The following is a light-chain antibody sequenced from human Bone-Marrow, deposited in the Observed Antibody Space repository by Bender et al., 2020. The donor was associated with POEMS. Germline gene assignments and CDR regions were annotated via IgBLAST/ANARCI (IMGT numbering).Light chain of an antibody. V-gene: IGLV3-21*04. J-gene: IGLJ3*02. Sequence: YVLTQAPSVSVAPGETATITCEGNNIGSRSVHWYQRKPGQAPLLVIKYDSGRPSGVPERFSGSYSGDTATLTISRVEAGDEADYYCQVWDTSEDDSLLVFGGGTKLTVL. CDR1: NIGSRS. CDR3: QVWDTSEDDSLLV. CDR2: YDS.